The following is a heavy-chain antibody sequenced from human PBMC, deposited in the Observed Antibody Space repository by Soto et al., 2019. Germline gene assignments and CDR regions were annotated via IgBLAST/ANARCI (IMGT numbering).Heavy chain of an antibody. CDR2: ISAHNGDT. CDR1: GYNFTRFG. D-gene: IGHD1-26*01. V-gene: IGHV1-18*01. Sequence: QAQLVQSGAEVKKPGASVKVSCKASGYNFTRFGISCVRQAPGQGLEWMGWISAHNGDTNYVQKFQGRVTMTTDTSTRTTDMELMSPGYDDTAVYDCARRYIVGPAMSSGMDVWGQGTTVTVSS. J-gene: IGHJ6*02. CDR3: ARRYIVGPAMSSGMDV.